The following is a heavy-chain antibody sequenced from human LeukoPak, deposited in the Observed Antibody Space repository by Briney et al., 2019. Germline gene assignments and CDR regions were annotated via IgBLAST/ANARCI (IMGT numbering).Heavy chain of an antibody. Sequence: PSETLSLTCTVSGGSVSSTEFYWGWIRRPPGKGLQWIGNIYYTGSTYYNPSLNSRVTMSVDTSQNRFSLKMTSVTAADTAVYYCARLSKGRYFDYIFDYWGQGTLVTVSS. CDR2: IYYTGST. D-gene: IGHD3-9*01. V-gene: IGHV4-39*01. J-gene: IGHJ4*02. CDR1: GGSVSSTEFY. CDR3: ARLSKGRYFDYIFDY.